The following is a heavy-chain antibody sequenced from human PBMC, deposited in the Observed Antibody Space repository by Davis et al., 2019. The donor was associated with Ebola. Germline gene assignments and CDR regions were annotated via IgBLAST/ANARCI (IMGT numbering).Heavy chain of an antibody. J-gene: IGHJ4*02. CDR3: ARGYSYGSRIFDY. V-gene: IGHV4-34*01. CDR1: GGSFSGYY. D-gene: IGHD5-18*01. Sequence: MPSETLSLTCAVYGGSFSGYYWSWVRQPPGKGLEWIGEINDSGSTSYNPSLKSRVTISVDTSKNQFSLKLSSVTAADTAVYYCARGYSYGSRIFDYWGQGTLVTVSS. CDR2: INDSGST.